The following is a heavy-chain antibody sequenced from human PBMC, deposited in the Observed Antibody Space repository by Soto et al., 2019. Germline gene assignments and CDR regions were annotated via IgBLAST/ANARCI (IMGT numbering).Heavy chain of an antibody. CDR2: IIPIFGTA. Sequence: ASVKVSCKASGGTFSNYAVSWVRQAPGQGLEWMGGIIPIFGTANYAQKFQGRVTITADKSTSTAYMELSSLRSEDTAVYYCARGINTVTSGYYYGMDVWGQGTRVTVSS. V-gene: IGHV1-69*06. J-gene: IGHJ6*02. D-gene: IGHD4-17*01. CDR1: GGTFSNYA. CDR3: ARGINTVTSGYYYGMDV.